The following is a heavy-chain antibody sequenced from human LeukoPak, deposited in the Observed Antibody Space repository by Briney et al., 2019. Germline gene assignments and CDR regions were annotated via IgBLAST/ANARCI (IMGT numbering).Heavy chain of an antibody. CDR3: ASRLSITIVGEMDV. J-gene: IGHJ6*04. D-gene: IGHD3-3*01. CDR1: GFTFSSYS. CDR2: ISSSSSYI. Sequence: GGSLRLSCAASGFTFSSYSMNWVRQAPGKGLEWVSSISSSSSYIYYADSVKGRFTISRDNAKNSLYLQMNSLRAEDTAVYYCASRLSITIVGEMDVWGKGTTVTVSS. V-gene: IGHV3-21*01.